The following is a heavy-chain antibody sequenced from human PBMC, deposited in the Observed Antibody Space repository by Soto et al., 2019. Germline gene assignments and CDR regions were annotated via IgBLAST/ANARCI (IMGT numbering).Heavy chain of an antibody. CDR3: ARGRLLLAHFDY. J-gene: IGHJ4*02. CDR1: GFTVSSNY. Sequence: GGSLRLSCAASGFTVSSNYISWVRQAPGRGLEWVSSIYRGGDTYYADSVKGRFTMSRDNSKNTLYLQMNSLRAEDTAVYYCARGRLLLAHFDYWGQGTLVTVSS. CDR2: IYRGGDT. V-gene: IGHV3-53*01. D-gene: IGHD3-22*01.